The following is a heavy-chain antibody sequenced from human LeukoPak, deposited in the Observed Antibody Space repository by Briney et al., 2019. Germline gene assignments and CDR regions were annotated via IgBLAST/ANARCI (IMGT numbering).Heavy chain of an antibody. Sequence: SETLSLTCTVSGGSISSSSYYWGWIRQPPGKGLEWIGSIYYSGSTYYNPSLKSRVTISVDTSKNQFSLKLSSVTAADTAVYYCARHSPRSTSYYDFWSGPLGWFDPWGQGTLVTVSS. CDR3: ARHSPRSTSYYDFWSGPLGWFDP. CDR1: GGSISSSSYY. J-gene: IGHJ5*02. V-gene: IGHV4-39*01. CDR2: IYYSGST. D-gene: IGHD3-3*01.